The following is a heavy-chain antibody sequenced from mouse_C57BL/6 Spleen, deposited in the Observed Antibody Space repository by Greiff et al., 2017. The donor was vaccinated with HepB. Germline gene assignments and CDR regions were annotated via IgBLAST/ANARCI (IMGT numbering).Heavy chain of an antibody. V-gene: IGHV10-1*01. D-gene: IGHD2-2*01. CDR2: IRSKSNNYAT. CDR3: VRHKVNWYFDV. J-gene: IGHJ1*03. CDR1: GFSFNTYP. Sequence: EVQGVESGGGLVQPKGSLKLSCAASGFSFNTYPMNWVRQAPGKGLEWVARIRSKSNNYATYYADSVKDRFTISRDDSESMLYLQMNNLKTEDTAMYYCVRHKVNWYFDVWGTGTTVTVSS.